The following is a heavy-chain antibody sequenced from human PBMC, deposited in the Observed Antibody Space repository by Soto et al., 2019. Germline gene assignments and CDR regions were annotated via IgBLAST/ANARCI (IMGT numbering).Heavy chain of an antibody. Sequence: ASVKVSCKASGYTFTSYGISWVRQAPGQGLEWMGWISAYNGNTNYAQKLQGRVTMTTDTSTSTAYMELRSLRSDDTAVYYCARGVYSNYEYQDHDNWFDPWGQGTLVTVSS. V-gene: IGHV1-18*01. CDR3: ARGVYSNYEYQDHDNWFDP. D-gene: IGHD4-4*01. CDR2: ISAYNGNT. CDR1: GYTFTSYG. J-gene: IGHJ5*02.